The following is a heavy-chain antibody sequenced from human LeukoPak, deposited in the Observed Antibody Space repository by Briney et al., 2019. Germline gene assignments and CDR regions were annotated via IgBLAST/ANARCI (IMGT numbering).Heavy chain of an antibody. J-gene: IGHJ4*02. Sequence: SETLSLTCAVYGGSFSGYYWSWIRQPPGKGLEWIGEINHSGSTNYNPSLKSRVTISVDTSKNQFSLKLSSVTAADTAVYYCARVATYYDFWSGYHYFDYWGQGTLVTVPS. V-gene: IGHV4-34*01. CDR3: ARVATYYDFWSGYHYFDY. CDR2: INHSGST. D-gene: IGHD3-3*01. CDR1: GGSFSGYY.